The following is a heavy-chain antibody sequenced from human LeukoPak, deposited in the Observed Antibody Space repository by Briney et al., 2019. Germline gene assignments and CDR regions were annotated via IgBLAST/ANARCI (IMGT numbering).Heavy chain of an antibody. Sequence: HPGGSLRLSCAASGFTFSSYAMSWVRQAPGKGLEWVSAISGSGGSTSYADSVKGRFTISRDNSKNTLYLQMNSLRAEDTAVYYCAKASGGKYYDSSGSDVLRPPIDYWGQGTLVTVSS. CDR1: GFTFSSYA. CDR2: ISGSGGST. V-gene: IGHV3-23*01. CDR3: AKASGGKYYDSSGSDVLRPPIDY. J-gene: IGHJ4*02. D-gene: IGHD3-22*01.